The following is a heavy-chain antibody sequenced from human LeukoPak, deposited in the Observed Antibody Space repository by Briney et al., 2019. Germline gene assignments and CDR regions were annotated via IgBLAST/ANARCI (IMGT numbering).Heavy chain of an antibody. Sequence: SQTLSLTCAISGDSVSSNSAAWNWIRQSPSRGLEWLGRAYYRSKWYNDYAVSVKSRITINPDTSKNQFSLQLNSVTPEDTAVYYCAREWQQLVPVTWFDPWGQETLVPVSS. CDR2: AYYRSKWYN. CDR1: GDSVSSNSAA. V-gene: IGHV6-1*01. J-gene: IGHJ5*02. D-gene: IGHD6-13*01. CDR3: AREWQQLVPVTWFDP.